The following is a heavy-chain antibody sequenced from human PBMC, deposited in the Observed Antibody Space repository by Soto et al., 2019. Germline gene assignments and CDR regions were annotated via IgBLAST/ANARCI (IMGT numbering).Heavy chain of an antibody. V-gene: IGHV3-33*01. Sequence: QVQLVESGGGVVQPGGSLRPSCAASRFAFCSYGMHWVRQPPGKGLEWVAVIWYDGGEKHYADSVKGRFTISRDNSKNTLYLQINGLRVEDAAVYYCARGGCSSASCSDFDYWGQGTLVTVSS. J-gene: IGHJ4*02. D-gene: IGHD2-2*01. CDR3: ARGGCSSASCSDFDY. CDR2: IWYDGGEK. CDR1: RFAFCSYG.